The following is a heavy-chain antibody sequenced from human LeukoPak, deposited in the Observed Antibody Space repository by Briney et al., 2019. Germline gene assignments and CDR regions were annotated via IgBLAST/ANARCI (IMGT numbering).Heavy chain of an antibody. V-gene: IGHV3-23*01. D-gene: IGHD2-15*01. CDR1: GFTFSSYA. J-gene: IGHJ3*02. CDR3: AKDCCSGGSCSEVDAFDI. CDR2: ISGSGGST. Sequence: GGSLRLSCAASGFTFSSYAMSWVRQAPGKELEWVSAISGSGGSTYYADSVKGRFTISRDNSKNTLYLQMNSLRAEDTAVYYCAKDCCSGGSCSEVDAFDIWGQGTMVTVSS.